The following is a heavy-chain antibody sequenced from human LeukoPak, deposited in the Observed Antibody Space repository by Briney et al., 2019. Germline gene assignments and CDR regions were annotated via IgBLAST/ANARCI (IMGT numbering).Heavy chain of an antibody. CDR3: ARHVRQQLPPKAFDY. CDR2: IYHSGST. CDR1: GYSISSGYY. Sequence: SETLSLTCAVSGYSISSGYYWGWIRQPPGNGLEWIGSIYHSGSTYYNPSLKSRVTISVDTSKNQFSLKLNSVTAADTAVYYCARHVRQQLPPKAFDYWGQGTLVTVSS. V-gene: IGHV4-38-2*01. D-gene: IGHD6-13*01. J-gene: IGHJ4*02.